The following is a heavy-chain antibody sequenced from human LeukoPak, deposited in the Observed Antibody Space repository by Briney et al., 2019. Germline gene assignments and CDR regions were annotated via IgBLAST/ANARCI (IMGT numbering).Heavy chain of an antibody. D-gene: IGHD3-9*01. J-gene: IGHJ4*02. CDR2: IHRAGRT. V-gene: IGHV4-4*02. CDR1: GVSISSSEW. CDR3: GKTDIYFNPIDY. Sequence: SGTLSLTCAVSGVSISSSEWWILVRQPPGQGLEWIGEIHRAGRTRYNPSLKSRVTISMDYSKNQFSLKLASVTAADTAIYYCGKTDIYFNPIDYWGPGSLVTVSS.